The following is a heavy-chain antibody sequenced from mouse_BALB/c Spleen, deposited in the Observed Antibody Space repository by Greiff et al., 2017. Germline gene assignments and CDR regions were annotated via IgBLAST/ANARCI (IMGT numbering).Heavy chain of an antibody. CDR2: ISYSGST. Sequence: EVQRVESGPGLVKPSQSLSLTCTVTGYSITSDYAWNWIRQFPGNKLEWMGYISYSGSTSYNPSLKSRISITRDTSKNQFFLQLNSVTTEDTATYCCAREGRYYGSSPFAYWGQGTLVTVSA. V-gene: IGHV3-2*02. CDR1: GYSITSDYA. CDR3: AREGRYYGSSPFAY. J-gene: IGHJ3*01. D-gene: IGHD1-1*01.